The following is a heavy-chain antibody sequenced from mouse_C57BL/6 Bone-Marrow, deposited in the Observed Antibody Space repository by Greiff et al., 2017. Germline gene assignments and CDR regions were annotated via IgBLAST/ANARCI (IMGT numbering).Heavy chain of an antibody. CDR3: ARRYGSSYDFDY. CDR2: ISSGSSTI. J-gene: IGHJ2*01. Sequence: EVKLMESGGGLVKPGGSLKLSCAASGFTFNDYGMHWVRQAPEKGLEWVAYISSGSSTIYYADTVKGRFTISRDNAKNTLFLQMTSLRSEDTAMYYCARRYGSSYDFDYWGQGTTLTVSS. D-gene: IGHD1-1*01. V-gene: IGHV5-17*01. CDR1: GFTFNDYG.